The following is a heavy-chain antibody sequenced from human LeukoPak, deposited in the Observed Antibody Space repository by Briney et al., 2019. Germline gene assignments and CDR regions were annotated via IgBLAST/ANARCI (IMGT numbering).Heavy chain of an antibody. D-gene: IGHD2-8*02. J-gene: IGHJ4*02. CDR3: ATYRQVLLPFES. Sequence: GGSLRLSCAASGFAFSSNWMIWVRQPPGKGLEWVSSIFPSGGEIHYADSVRGRFTISRDNSKSTLSLQMNSLRAEDTAIYYCATYRQVLLPFESWGQGTLVTVSS. CDR1: GFAFSSNW. CDR2: IFPSGGEI. V-gene: IGHV3-23*01.